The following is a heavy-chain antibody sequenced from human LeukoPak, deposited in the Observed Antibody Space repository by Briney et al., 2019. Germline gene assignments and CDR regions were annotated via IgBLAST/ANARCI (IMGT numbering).Heavy chain of an antibody. V-gene: IGHV3-30-3*01. CDR2: ISYNGSNK. CDR3: ARPLGGSYFELDY. CDR1: GFTFSSYA. J-gene: IGHJ4*02. Sequence: GGSLRLSCAASGFTFSSYAMHWVRQAPGKGLEWVAVISYNGSNKYYADSVKGRFTISRDNSKNTLYLHMNSLRAEDTAVYYCARPLGGSYFELDYWGQGTLVTVSS. D-gene: IGHD1-26*01.